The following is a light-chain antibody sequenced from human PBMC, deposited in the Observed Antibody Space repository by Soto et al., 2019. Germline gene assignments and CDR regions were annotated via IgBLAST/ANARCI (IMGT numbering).Light chain of an antibody. CDR2: KDT. CDR3: LSPDISGNSWV. J-gene: IGLJ3*02. CDR1: ALPKQF. Sequence: YELTQPPSMSVSPEQTARITCSGDALPKQFAYWYQQKTAQAPLLVIYKDTERPSGIPERFTGSNSGTTVTLTISGVQAEDEADYYCLSPDISGNSWVFGGGTKLTVL. V-gene: IGLV3-25*02.